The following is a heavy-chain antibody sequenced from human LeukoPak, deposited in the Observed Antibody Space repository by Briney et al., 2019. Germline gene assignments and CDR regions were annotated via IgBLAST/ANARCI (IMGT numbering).Heavy chain of an antibody. CDR3: ARDRHYDFWSGYSAIDY. V-gene: IGHV3-48*04. J-gene: IGHJ4*02. CDR1: GFTFSSYA. CDR2: ISSSGSTI. D-gene: IGHD3-3*01. Sequence: GGSLRLSCAASGFTFSSYAMSWVRQAPGKGLEWVSYISSSGSTIYYADSVKGRFTISRDNAKNSLYLQMNSLRAEDTAVYYCARDRHYDFWSGYSAIDYWGQGTLVTVSS.